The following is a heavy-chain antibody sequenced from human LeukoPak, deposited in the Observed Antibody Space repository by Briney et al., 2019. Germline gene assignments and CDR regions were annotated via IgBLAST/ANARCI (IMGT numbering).Heavy chain of an antibody. J-gene: IGHJ4*02. D-gene: IGHD2-15*01. CDR1: GFTFSTYT. V-gene: IGHV3-48*01. CDR3: ARGTPYYFDY. Sequence: PGGSLRFSCAASGFTFSTYTMNWVRQAPGKGLEWLSYISSSSSAIYYADSVKGRFTISRDNAKNSLYLQMNSLRAEDTAVYYCARGTPYYFDYWGQGVLVTVSS. CDR2: ISSSSSAI.